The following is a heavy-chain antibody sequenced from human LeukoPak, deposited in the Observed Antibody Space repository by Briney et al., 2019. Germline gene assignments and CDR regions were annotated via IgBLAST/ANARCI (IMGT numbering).Heavy chain of an antibody. CDR3: AKLGGHPLHNYYVGV. D-gene: IGHD3-16*01. V-gene: IGHV3-23*01. CDR1: GFTFSSYA. Sequence: GSLRLSLPAFGFTFSSYAMRWVRQAPGTGLEWVSGCLDRGYSTYYANSVKGRFTISRDNSNNTLYLQMNSLRAEDTAVYYCAKLGGHPLHNYYVGVWGKGTTVAVSS. CDR2: CLDRGYST. J-gene: IGHJ6*03.